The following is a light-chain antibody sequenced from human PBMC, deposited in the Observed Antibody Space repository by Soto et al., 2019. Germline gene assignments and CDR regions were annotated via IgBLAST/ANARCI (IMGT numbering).Light chain of an antibody. J-gene: IGKJ1*01. CDR3: QQYGSPPWT. CDR1: QSVSSN. Sequence: EIVMTQSPATLSVSPGERATLSCRASQSVSSNLAWYQQKPGQAPRLLIYGASSRATGIPDRFSGSGSGTDFTLTISRLAPEDFALYYCQQYGSPPWTFGQGTKV. CDR2: GAS. V-gene: IGKV3-20*01.